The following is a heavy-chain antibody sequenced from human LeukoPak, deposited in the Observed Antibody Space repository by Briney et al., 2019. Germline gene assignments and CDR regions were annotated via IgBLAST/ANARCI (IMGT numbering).Heavy chain of an antibody. J-gene: IGHJ4*02. CDR3: ARGDTTMATHTFDY. CDR2: IDHSGST. CDR1: GGPFSGYY. D-gene: IGHD5-18*01. Sequence: SETLSLTCAVYGGPFSGYYWSWIRQPPGKGLEWIGEIDHSGSTNYNPSLKSRVTISVDTSKNQYSLRLSSVTAADTAVYSCARGDTTMATHTFDYWGQGTLVTVSS. V-gene: IGHV4-34*01.